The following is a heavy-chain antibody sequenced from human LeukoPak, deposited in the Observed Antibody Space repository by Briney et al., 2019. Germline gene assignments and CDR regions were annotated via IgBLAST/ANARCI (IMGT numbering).Heavy chain of an antibody. V-gene: IGHV4-39*01. Sequence: PSETLSLTCTVSGGSISSSSYYWGWIRQPPGKGLEWIGSIYYSGSTYYNPSLKRRVTIPVDTSKNQFSLKLSSVTAADTAVYYCARFGAFDIWGQGTMVTVSS. CDR2: IYYSGST. J-gene: IGHJ3*02. D-gene: IGHD3-16*01. CDR3: ARFGAFDI. CDR1: GGSISSSSYY.